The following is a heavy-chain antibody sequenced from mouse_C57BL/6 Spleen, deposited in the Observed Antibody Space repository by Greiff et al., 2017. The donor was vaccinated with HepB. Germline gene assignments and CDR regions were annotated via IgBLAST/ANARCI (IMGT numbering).Heavy chain of an antibody. J-gene: IGHJ3*01. Sequence: EVKVVESGGDLVKPGGSLKLSCAASGFTFSSYGMSWVRQTPNKRLEWVATISSGGSYTYYPDSVKGRFTISRDNAKNTLYLQMSSLKSEDTAMYYWARQGGGFAYWGQGTLVTVSA. CDR3: ARQGGGFAY. CDR2: ISSGGSYT. CDR1: GFTFSSYG. V-gene: IGHV5-6*01.